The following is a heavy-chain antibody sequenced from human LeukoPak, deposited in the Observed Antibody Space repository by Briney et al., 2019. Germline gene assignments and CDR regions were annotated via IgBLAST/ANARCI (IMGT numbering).Heavy chain of an antibody. CDR2: ISSSGSDI. CDR1: GFTFSSYE. Sequence: GGSLRLSCAACGFTFSSYEMNWVRQAPGKGLEWISYISSSGSDIYYADSVKGRFTIYRDNAKNSLYLQMDSLRAEDPAVYYCARCATPYWYFDLWGRGTLVTVSS. V-gene: IGHV3-48*03. D-gene: IGHD2-2*01. CDR3: ARCATPYWYFDL. J-gene: IGHJ2*01.